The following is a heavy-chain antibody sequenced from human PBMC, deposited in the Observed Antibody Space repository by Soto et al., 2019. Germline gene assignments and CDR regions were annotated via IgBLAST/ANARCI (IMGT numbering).Heavy chain of an antibody. CDR1: GFSIFTTGVG. J-gene: IGHJ5*02. V-gene: IGHV2-5*01. D-gene: IGHD1-26*01. CDR2: IFWNADE. CDR3: TQVYGSGSWGWYFHT. Sequence: QITLKESGPSLVKPTKTLTLTCTFSGFSIFTTGVGVGWVRQPPGKALEWLTVIFWNADERYNPSLKTRVTVAKDTSNDQVVLTMTNMGPGDTATYYCTQVYGSGSWGWYFHTWGQGNPVTVSS.